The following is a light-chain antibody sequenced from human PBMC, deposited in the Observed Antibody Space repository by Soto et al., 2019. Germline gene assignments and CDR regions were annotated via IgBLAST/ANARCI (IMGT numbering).Light chain of an antibody. J-gene: IGKJ5*01. CDR2: GAS. V-gene: IGKV3-15*01. CDR3: QQYNNWTPVT. Sequence: QSPATLSVPPGERATLSCSASQSVSSTFAWYQQKPGHAHRLLIYGASTRATGIPARFSGSGSRTEFTLTISSLQSEDLEVYYCQQYNNWTPVTFGQGTRVEIK. CDR1: QSVSST.